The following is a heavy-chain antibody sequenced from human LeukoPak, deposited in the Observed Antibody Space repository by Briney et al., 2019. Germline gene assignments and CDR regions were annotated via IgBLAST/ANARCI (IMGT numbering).Heavy chain of an antibody. CDR3: LDAFDI. J-gene: IGHJ3*02. Sequence: GGSLRLSCAASGFTFSSYGMHWVRQAPSKGLEWVAVISYDGSNKYYADSVKGRFTISRDNSKNTLYLQMNSLRAEDTAVYYCLDAFDIWGQGTMVTVSS. CDR1: GFTFSSYG. V-gene: IGHV3-30*03. CDR2: ISYDGSNK.